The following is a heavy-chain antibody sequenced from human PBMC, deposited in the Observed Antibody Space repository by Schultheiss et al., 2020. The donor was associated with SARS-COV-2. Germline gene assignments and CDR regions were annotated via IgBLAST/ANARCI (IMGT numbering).Heavy chain of an antibody. V-gene: IGHV1-18*04. Sequence: ASVKVSCKASGYSLSDYGISWVRQAPGQGLEWMGWISGYNANTSYAQKLQGRVAMTTDTSTNTAYLELRSLTSDDTAVYYCARGLGYCSGGSCNWFDPWGQGTLVTVSS. D-gene: IGHD2-15*01. CDR2: ISGYNANT. CDR3: ARGLGYCSGGSCNWFDP. CDR1: GYSLSDYG. J-gene: IGHJ5*02.